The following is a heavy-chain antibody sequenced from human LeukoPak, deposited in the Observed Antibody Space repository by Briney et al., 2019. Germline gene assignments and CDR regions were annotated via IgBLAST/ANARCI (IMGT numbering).Heavy chain of an antibody. CDR3: ARVTRILMVWYYYYMDV. V-gene: IGHV1-18*01. D-gene: IGHD2-8*01. J-gene: IGHJ6*03. Sequence: GASVKVSCKASGYTFTSYGISWVRQAPGQGLEWMGWISAYNGNTNYAQKLQGRVTMTTDTSTSTAYMELRSLRSDDTAVYYCARVTRILMVWYYYYMDVWGKGTTVTVSS. CDR2: ISAYNGNT. CDR1: GYTFTSYG.